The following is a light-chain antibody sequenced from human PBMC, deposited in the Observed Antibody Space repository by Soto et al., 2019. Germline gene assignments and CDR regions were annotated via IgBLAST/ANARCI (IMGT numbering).Light chain of an antibody. J-gene: IGKJ3*01. V-gene: IGKV3-15*01. CDR3: QQYEKWPLT. CDR2: GAS. Sequence: EIVMTQSPATLSVSPGERASLSCRASKSISTNLAWYQQKPGQAPRLLIYGASTRATGIPARFSGSGSGTEFTLTISSPQSEDFALYYCQQYEKWPLTFGPGTKVDIE. CDR1: KSISTN.